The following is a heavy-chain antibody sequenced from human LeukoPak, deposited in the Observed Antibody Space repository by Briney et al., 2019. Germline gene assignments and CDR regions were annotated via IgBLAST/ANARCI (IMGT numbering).Heavy chain of an antibody. CDR1: GFAFNSYV. CDR2: IWFDGSHE. J-gene: IGHJ3*01. D-gene: IGHD3-10*01. Sequence: GGSLRLSCAASGFAFNSYVIHWVRQAPGKGLEWVAIIWFDGSHEDYVDSVRGRFTISRDNSRNTMYLQMNSLRVEDTALYFCVKEVAFGAGAYDVWGQGTRVTVSS. V-gene: IGHV3-33*06. CDR3: VKEVAFGAGAYDV.